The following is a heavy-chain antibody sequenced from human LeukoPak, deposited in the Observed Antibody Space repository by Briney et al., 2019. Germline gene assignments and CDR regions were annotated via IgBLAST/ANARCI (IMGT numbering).Heavy chain of an antibody. Sequence: PGGSLRLSCAASGFTFSSYAKSWVRQAPGKGLEWVSAISGSGGSTYYADSVKGRFTISRDNSKNTLYLQMNSLRAGDTAVYYCAAHSSSWPYWYFDLWGRGTLVTVSS. J-gene: IGHJ2*01. D-gene: IGHD6-13*01. CDR1: GFTFSSYA. V-gene: IGHV3-23*01. CDR2: ISGSGGST. CDR3: AAHSSSWPYWYFDL.